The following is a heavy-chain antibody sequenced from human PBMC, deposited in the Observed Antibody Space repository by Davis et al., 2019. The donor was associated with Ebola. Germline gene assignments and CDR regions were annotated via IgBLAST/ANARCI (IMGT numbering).Heavy chain of an antibody. Sequence: SETLSLTCTVSGGSISSSSYYWGWIRQPPRKGLEWIGSIYYSGSTYYNPSLESRVTISLDTSKNQFSLKLSSVTAADTAVYYCARGRYSYGYFDYWGQGTLVTVSP. CDR2: IYYSGST. CDR1: GGSISSSSYY. V-gene: IGHV4-39*07. D-gene: IGHD5-18*01. J-gene: IGHJ4*02. CDR3: ARGRYSYGYFDY.